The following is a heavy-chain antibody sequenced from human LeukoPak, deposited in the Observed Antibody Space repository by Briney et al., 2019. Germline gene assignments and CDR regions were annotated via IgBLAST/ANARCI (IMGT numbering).Heavy chain of an antibody. CDR2: INHSGST. V-gene: IGHV4-39*07. CDR1: GGSINTSSYY. Sequence: SETLSLTCTVSGGSINTSSYYWSWIRQPPGKGLEWIGEINHSGSTNYNPSLKSRVTISVDTSKNQFSLKLSSVTAADTAVYYCARGLGAMVRGVPPYYWGQGTLVTVFS. J-gene: IGHJ4*02. CDR3: ARGLGAMVRGVPPYY. D-gene: IGHD3-10*01.